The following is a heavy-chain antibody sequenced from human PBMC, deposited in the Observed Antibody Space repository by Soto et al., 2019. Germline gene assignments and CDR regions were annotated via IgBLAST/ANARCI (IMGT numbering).Heavy chain of an antibody. CDR2: IIPIFGTA. Sequence: QVQLVQSGAEVKKPGSSVKVSCKAPGGTFSSYAISWVRQAPGQGLEWMGGIIPIFGTAHYAQKFQGRVTITADESKSTGYIELSRLRSEDTAVYYFARSQGGSSSLDIYYNYYYGMDVWGQGTTVTVSS. D-gene: IGHD2-15*01. V-gene: IGHV1-69*01. CDR3: ARSQGGSSSLDIYYNYYYGMDV. J-gene: IGHJ6*02. CDR1: GGTFSSYA.